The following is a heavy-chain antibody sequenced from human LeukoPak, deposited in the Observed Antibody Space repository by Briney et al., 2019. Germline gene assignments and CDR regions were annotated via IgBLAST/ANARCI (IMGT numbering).Heavy chain of an antibody. V-gene: IGHV4-39*07. CDR1: GGSLSSSSYY. Sequence: PSETLSLTCTASGGSLSSSSYYWGWIRQPPGKGLDWIGRVYYSGGTYYNPSLKSRVTISLDTSKNQFSLKLSSVTAADTAVFHCARDLQNNWFDPWGQGTLVTVSS. CDR3: ARDLQNNWFDP. D-gene: IGHD5-24*01. J-gene: IGHJ5*02. CDR2: VYYSGGT.